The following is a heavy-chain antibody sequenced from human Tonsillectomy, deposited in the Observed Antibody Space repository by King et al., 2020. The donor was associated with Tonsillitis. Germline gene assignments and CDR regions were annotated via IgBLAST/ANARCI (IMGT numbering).Heavy chain of an antibody. V-gene: IGHV1-46*03. CDR1: GYTFTRYY. D-gene: IGHD6-19*01. CDR3: ARIQVDSRGWHARKDAFYI. Sequence: VQLVQSGAEVKKPGASVKVSCKASGYTFTRYYMHWVRQAPGQGLEWMGIINPSGGSTSYSQKFQGRVTMTRDTSTSTVYMELSSLRSEDTAVYYCARIQVDSRGWHARKDAFYIWGQGTVGTVSS. CDR2: INPSGGST. J-gene: IGHJ3*02.